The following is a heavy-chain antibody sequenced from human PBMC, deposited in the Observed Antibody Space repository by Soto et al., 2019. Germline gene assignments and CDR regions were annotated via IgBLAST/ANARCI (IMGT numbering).Heavy chain of an antibody. V-gene: IGHV3-33*01. CDR1: GFTFSSYG. J-gene: IGHJ1*01. Sequence: QVQLVESGGGVVQPGRSLRLSCAASGFTFSSYGMHWVRQAPGKGLEWVAVIWYDGSNKYYADSVKGRFTISRDNSKNTLYLQMNSLRAEDTAVYYCARAPPNSNYYDSSGYYRNEYFQHWGQGTLVTVSS. D-gene: IGHD3-22*01. CDR2: IWYDGSNK. CDR3: ARAPPNSNYYDSSGYYRNEYFQH.